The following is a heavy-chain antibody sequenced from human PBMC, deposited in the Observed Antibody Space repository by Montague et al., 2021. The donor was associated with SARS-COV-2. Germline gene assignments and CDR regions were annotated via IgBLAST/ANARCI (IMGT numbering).Heavy chain of an antibody. Sequence: SLRLSCAASGFTFDDYGMHWVRQAPGKDLEWVALISGDGSDRYYADSVNGRFTISRDNSKNSLYLQMNSLRPEDTALYYCAKDLVCLGDMDYYYYYGMDAWGQGTTVTVSS. V-gene: IGHV3-43*02. J-gene: IGHJ6*02. CDR3: AKDLVCLGDMDYYYYYGMDA. D-gene: IGHD4-17*01. CDR1: GFTFDDYG. CDR2: ISGDGSDR.